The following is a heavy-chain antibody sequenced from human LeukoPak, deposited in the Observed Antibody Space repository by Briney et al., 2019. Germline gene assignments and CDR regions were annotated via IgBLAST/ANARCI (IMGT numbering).Heavy chain of an antibody. CDR1: GFTFVSYS. D-gene: IGHD3-16*01. Sequence: PGGSLRLSCAASGFTFVSYSMNWVRQAPGKGLEWVASIHSHGGHIYYADSVKGRFTISRDNAQNSLYLEMHGLRADDTAVYYCARDLRRMEWGEFYYYMDVWGKGTTVTVS. J-gene: IGHJ6*03. CDR2: IHSHGGHI. CDR3: ARDLRRMEWGEFYYYMDV. V-gene: IGHV3-21*06.